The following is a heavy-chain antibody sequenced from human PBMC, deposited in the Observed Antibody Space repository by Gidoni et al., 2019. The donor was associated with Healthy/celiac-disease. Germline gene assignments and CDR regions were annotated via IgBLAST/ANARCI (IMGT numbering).Heavy chain of an antibody. CDR1: GASISSRSYY. J-gene: IGHJ1*01. CDR2: IYYSGST. CDR3: ARQGGRLWPFQH. Sequence: QLQLQESGPGLVKPSETLSLTCTVSGASISSRSYYWGWIRQPPGKGLEWIGSIYYSGSTYYNPSLKSRVTISVDTSKNQFSLKLSSVTAADTAVYYCARQGGRLWPFQHWGQGTLVTVSS. D-gene: IGHD5-18*01. V-gene: IGHV4-39*01.